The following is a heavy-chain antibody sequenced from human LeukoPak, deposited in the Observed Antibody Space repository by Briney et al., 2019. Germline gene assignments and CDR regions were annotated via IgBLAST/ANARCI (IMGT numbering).Heavy chain of an antibody. J-gene: IGHJ4*02. CDR1: GYTFTSYG. Sequence: GASVKASCKASGYTFTSYGISWVRQAPGQGLEWMGIINPSGGSTSYAQKFQGRVTMTRDTSTSTVYMEPSSLRSEDTAVYYCARESGIAARLVDYWGQGTLVTVSS. V-gene: IGHV1-46*01. CDR3: ARESGIAARLVDY. D-gene: IGHD6-6*01. CDR2: INPSGGST.